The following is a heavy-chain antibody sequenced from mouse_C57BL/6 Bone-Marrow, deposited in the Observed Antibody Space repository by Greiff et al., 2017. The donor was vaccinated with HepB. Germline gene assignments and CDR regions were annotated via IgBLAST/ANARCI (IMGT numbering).Heavy chain of an antibody. CDR3: ARERGGDYYGSGGYFDV. J-gene: IGHJ1*03. Sequence: VQLQESGAELVRPGTSVKMSCKASGYTFTNYWIGWAKQRPGHGLEWIGDIYPGGGYTNYNEKFKGKATLTADKSSSTAYMQFSSLTSEDSAIYYCARERGGDYYGSGGYFDVWGTGTTVTVSS. CDR1: GYTFTNYW. V-gene: IGHV1-63*01. D-gene: IGHD1-1*01. CDR2: IYPGGGYT.